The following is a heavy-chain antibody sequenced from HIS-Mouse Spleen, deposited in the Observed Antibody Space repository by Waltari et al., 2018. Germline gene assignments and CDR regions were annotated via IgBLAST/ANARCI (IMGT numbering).Heavy chain of an antibody. V-gene: IGHV3-53*01. CDR3: ARGGLAAAGWYFDL. D-gene: IGHD6-13*01. CDR1: GFTVSSNY. J-gene: IGHJ2*01. CDR2: IYSGGST. Sequence: EVQLVESGGGWIQPGGSLRLSCAASGFTVSSNYMSWVRQAPGKGLEWVSVIYSGGSTYYADSVKGRFTISRDNSKNTLYLQMNSLRAEDTAVYYCARGGLAAAGWYFDLWGRGTLVTVSS.